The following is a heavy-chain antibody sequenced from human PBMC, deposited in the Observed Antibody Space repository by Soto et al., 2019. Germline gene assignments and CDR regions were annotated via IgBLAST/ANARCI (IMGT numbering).Heavy chain of an antibody. CDR3: ASPKIAFYNWFDP. CDR2: IYYSGST. Sequence: SETLSLTCTATGGSISSCSYYWGWMRQPPGKGLEWLGSIYYSGSTYYNPSLKSRVTISVDTSKNQFSLKLSSVTAADTAVYYCASPKIAFYNWFDPWGQGTLVTVSS. D-gene: IGHD3-3*02. J-gene: IGHJ5*02. V-gene: IGHV4-39*01. CDR1: GGSISSCSYY.